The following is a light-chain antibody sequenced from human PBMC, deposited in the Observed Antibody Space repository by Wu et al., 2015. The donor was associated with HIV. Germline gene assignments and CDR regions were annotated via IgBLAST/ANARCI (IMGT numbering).Light chain of an antibody. CDR1: QSVSSN. Sequence: EIVMTQSPATLSVSPGERATLSCRASQSVSSNLAWYQQKPGQAPRLLIYGXSSRATGIPDRFSGSGSGTDFTLTISRLEPEDFAEYYCQQYGSSPYTFGQGTKLEIK. V-gene: IGKV3-20*01. CDR3: QQYGSSPYT. J-gene: IGKJ2*01. CDR2: GXS.